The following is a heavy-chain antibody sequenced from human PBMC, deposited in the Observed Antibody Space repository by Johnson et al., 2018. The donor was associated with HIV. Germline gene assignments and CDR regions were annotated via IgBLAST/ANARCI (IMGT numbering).Heavy chain of an antibody. Sequence: QMLLVESGGGVVQPGRSLRLSCVASGFTFSDYALHWVRQTPGKRLEWVAVISYDGTNADYGDSLKGRFTMSRDNSKNTIYLQMNSLRLEDTAVYYCARDSIDRDRSYWYDRRGGFDLWGQWTMVTVSS. V-gene: IGHV3-30-3*01. CDR2: ISYDGTNA. CDR3: ARDSIDRDRSYWYDRRGGFDL. D-gene: IGHD6-19*01. CDR1: GFTFSDYA. J-gene: IGHJ3*01.